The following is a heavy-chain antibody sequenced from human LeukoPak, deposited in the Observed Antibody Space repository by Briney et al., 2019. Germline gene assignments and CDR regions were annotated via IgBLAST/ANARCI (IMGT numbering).Heavy chain of an antibody. CDR2: INPSGGST. D-gene: IGHD4-17*01. Sequence: GASVKVSCKASGYTFTSYYMHWVRQAPGQGLEWMGIINPSGGSTTYAQKFQGRVTMTRDTSTSTVYMELNSPRSEDTAVYYCAREGPITVTKNYFYYGMDVWGRGTTVTVSS. CDR3: AREGPITVTKNYFYYGMDV. V-gene: IGHV1-46*01. J-gene: IGHJ6*04. CDR1: GYTFTSYY.